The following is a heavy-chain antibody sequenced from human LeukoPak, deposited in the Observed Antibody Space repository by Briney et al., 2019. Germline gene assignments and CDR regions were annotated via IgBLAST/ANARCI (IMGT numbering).Heavy chain of an antibody. V-gene: IGHV3-48*01. CDR2: ISTSSSTI. CDR3: ARGKWEYDSRGYTTDYYFDY. Sequence: GGSLRLSCAASGFTLSSYSMHWVRQAPGKGLEWVSYISTSSSTIYYADSVKGRFTISRDNAKNSLYLQMNSLRAEDTAVYYCARGKWEYDSRGYTTDYYFDYWGQGTLVTVSS. J-gene: IGHJ4*02. D-gene: IGHD3-22*01. CDR1: GFTLSSYS.